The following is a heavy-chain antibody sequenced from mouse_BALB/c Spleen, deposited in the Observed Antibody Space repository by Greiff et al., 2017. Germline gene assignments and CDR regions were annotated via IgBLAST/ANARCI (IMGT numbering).Heavy chain of an antibody. J-gene: IGHJ3*01. CDR3: ARSNYGSHWFAY. CDR1: GFTFSSFG. Sequence: EVQRVESGGGLVQPGGSRKLSCAASGFTFSSFGMHWVRQAPEKGLEWVAYISSGSSTIYYADTVKGRFTISRDNPKNTLFLQMTSLRSEDTAMYYCARSNYGSHWFAYWGQGTLVTVSA. V-gene: IGHV5-17*02. D-gene: IGHD1-1*01. CDR2: ISSGSSTI.